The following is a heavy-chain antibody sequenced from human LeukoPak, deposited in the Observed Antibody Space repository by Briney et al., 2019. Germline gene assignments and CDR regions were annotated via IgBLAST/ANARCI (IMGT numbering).Heavy chain of an antibody. CDR3: ARQCLEYSNSSWFDP. J-gene: IGHJ5*02. Sequence: PSETLSLTCAVTGYSISSAYYWSWIRQPPGKGLEWIGYIYYSGSTNYNPSLKSRVTISVDTSKNQFSLKLSSVTAADTAVYYCARQCLEYSNSSWFDPWGQGTLVTVSS. D-gene: IGHD6-6*01. CDR2: IYYSGST. CDR1: GYSISSAYY. V-gene: IGHV4-59*08.